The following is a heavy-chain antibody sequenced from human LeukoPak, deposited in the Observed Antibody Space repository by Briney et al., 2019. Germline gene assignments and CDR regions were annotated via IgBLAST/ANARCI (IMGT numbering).Heavy chain of an antibody. CDR1: GGSISSGSYY. CDR2: IYTSEST. J-gene: IGHJ2*01. D-gene: IGHD2-2*01. CDR3: ARVVPAAARIFDL. V-gene: IGHV4-61*02. Sequence: SQTLSLTCTVSGGSISSGSYYWSWIRQPAGKGLEWIGRIYTSESTNYNPSLKSRVTISVDMSKNQFSLKLSSVTAADTAVYYCARVVPAAARIFDLWGRGTLVTVSS.